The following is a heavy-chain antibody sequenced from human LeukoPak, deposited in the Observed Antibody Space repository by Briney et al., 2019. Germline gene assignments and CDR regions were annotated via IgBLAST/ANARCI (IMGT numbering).Heavy chain of an antibody. CDR2: IYYSGST. D-gene: IGHD3-22*01. CDR3: AKAGVRYYDSSGLHAFDI. J-gene: IGHJ3*02. V-gene: IGHV4-59*04. CDR1: GGSISSYF. Sequence: PSETLSLTCTVSGGSISSYFWGWIRQPPGKGLEWIGTIYYSGSTYYNPSLKSRVTMSVDTSRNQFSLKLSSVNAADTAVYYCAKAGVRYYDSSGLHAFDIWGQGTMVTVSS.